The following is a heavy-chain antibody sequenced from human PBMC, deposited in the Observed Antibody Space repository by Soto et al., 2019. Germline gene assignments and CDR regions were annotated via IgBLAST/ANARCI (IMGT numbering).Heavy chain of an antibody. CDR2: INGDGTST. J-gene: IGHJ4*02. CDR1: GFTFTNYW. Sequence: EVQLVESGGGLVKPGGSLRLSCAASGFTFTNYWMHWVRQAPGKGLVWVSRINGDGTSTTYADSVKGRFTISRDNAKNTLYLHMNSLRAEDTAVYYCAGDRGATEYWGQGTLVTVSS. CDR3: AGDRGATEY. D-gene: IGHD1-26*01. V-gene: IGHV3-74*01.